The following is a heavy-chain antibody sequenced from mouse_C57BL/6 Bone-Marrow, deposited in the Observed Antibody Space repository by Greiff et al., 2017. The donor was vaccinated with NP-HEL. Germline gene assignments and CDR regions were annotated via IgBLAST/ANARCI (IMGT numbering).Heavy chain of an antibody. V-gene: IGHV5-6*01. CDR3: ARPDYYRYFDV. CDR1: GFTFSSYG. J-gene: IGHJ1*03. Sequence: EVHLVESGGDLVKPGASLKLSCAASGFTFSSYGMSWVRQTPDKRLEWVATISSGGSYPYYPDSVKGRFTLSTDNATNTLYLQMSSLKSEDTAMDDCARPDYYRYFDVWGTGTTVTVSS. CDR2: ISSGGSYP. D-gene: IGHD2-13*01.